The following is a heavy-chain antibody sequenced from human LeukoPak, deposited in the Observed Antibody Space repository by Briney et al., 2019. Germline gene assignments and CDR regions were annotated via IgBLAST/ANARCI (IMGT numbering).Heavy chain of an antibody. D-gene: IGHD2-2*01. J-gene: IGHJ6*02. CDR3: AGLIVVVPAANHRYYYYGMDV. Sequence: PSETLSLTCTVSGGSISSSSYYWGWIRQPPGKGLEWIGSIYYSGSTYYNPSLKSRVTISVDTSKNQFSLKLSSVTAADTAVYYCAGLIVVVPAANHRYYYYGMDVWGQGTTVTVSS. CDR2: IYYSGST. V-gene: IGHV4-39*01. CDR1: GGSISSSSYY.